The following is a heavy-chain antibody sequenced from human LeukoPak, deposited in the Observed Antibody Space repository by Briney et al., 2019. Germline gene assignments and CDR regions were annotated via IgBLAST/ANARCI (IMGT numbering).Heavy chain of an antibody. D-gene: IGHD2/OR15-2a*01. V-gene: IGHV3-23*01. J-gene: IGHJ4*02. CDR3: AKDSAKKYDDY. Sequence: GGSLRLSCAASGFTFSSYAMSWVRQAPGKGLEWVSAISGSGGRIYYGASVKGRFTISRDNSKNTLNLQMNSLRAEDTAVYYCAKDSAKKYDDYWGQGTLVTVSS. CDR2: ISGSGGRI. CDR1: GFTFSSYA.